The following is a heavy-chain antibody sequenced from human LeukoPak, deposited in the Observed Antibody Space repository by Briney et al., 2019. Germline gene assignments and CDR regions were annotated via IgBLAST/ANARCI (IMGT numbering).Heavy chain of an antibody. Sequence: PSETLSLTCAVSGGSISSYYWTWIRQPAGRGLEWMGRIHASGTTYYNPSLKSRVTMSVDTSKNQFSLKLSSVTAADTAIYYCARDRAAAGTGWFDPWDQGTLVTVSS. CDR1: GGSISSYY. V-gene: IGHV4-4*07. J-gene: IGHJ5*02. D-gene: IGHD6-13*01. CDR3: ARDRAAAGTGWFDP. CDR2: IHASGTT.